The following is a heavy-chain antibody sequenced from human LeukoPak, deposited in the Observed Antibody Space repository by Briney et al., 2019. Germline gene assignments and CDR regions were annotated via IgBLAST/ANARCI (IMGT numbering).Heavy chain of an antibody. CDR1: GFTFSSYA. CDR2: ISGSGGST. V-gene: IGHV3-23*01. D-gene: IGHD3-22*01. CDR3: AKAYYDTYYFDY. J-gene: IGHJ4*02. Sequence: GGSLRFSCAASGFTFSSYAMSWVRQAPGKGLEWVSAISGSGGSTYYADSVKGRFTISRDNSKNTLYLQMNSLRAEDTAVYYCAKAYYDTYYFDYWGQGTLVTVSS.